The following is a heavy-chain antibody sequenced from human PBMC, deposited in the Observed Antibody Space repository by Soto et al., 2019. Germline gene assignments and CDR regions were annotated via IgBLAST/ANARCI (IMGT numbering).Heavy chain of an antibody. D-gene: IGHD6-25*01. CDR1: GFNVSNTY. J-gene: IGHJ3*01. CDR3: ARDRSDSSRADSFDV. CDR2: IYRGVAT. V-gene: IGHV3-53*01. Sequence: GGSLRLSCAVSGFNVSNTYMSWVRQAPGKGLEWVSVIYRGVATYYADSVRGRFTISRDTSKNTVYLQMNSLRAEDTAVYYCARDRSDSSRADSFDVWDQGTMVTVSS.